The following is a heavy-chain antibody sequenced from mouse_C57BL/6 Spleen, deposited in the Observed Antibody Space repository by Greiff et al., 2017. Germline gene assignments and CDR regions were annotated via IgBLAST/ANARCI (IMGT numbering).Heavy chain of an antibody. CDR3: ARSGTYYDYDRDAMDD. CDR1: GYTFTSYT. V-gene: IGHV1-4*01. CDR2: INPSSGYT. J-gene: IGHJ4*01. D-gene: IGHD2-4*01. Sequence: QVQLQQSGAELARPGASVKMSCKASGYTFTSYTMHWVKQRPGQGLEWIGYINPSSGYTKYNQKFKDKATLTADKSSSTAYMQLSSLTSEDSAVYYCARSGTYYDYDRDAMDDWGQGTSVTVSS.